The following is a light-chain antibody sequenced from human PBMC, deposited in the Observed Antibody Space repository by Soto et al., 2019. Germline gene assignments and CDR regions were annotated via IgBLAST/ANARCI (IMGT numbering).Light chain of an antibody. CDR3: PQYENLPV. CDR1: RDIRSY. Sequence: DIRMTQSPSYLFASVGGRVTLTCQASRDIRSYVNWYQQPPGKAPNLLIYDASILETGLPSSFSGSGSGTDFTFTISSLQPEDIATYYCPQYENLPVVGQGTRLEIK. V-gene: IGKV1-33*01. CDR2: DAS. J-gene: IGKJ5*01.